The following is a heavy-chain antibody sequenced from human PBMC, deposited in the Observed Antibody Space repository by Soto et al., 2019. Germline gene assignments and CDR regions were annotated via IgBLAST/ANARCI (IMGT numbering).Heavy chain of an antibody. Sequence: QVQLVQSRGEVKKPGASVKVSCKTSGYSFTTYGISWVRQAPGQGLEWMGWISGYNGNTNYAQKLQGRVTMTTDTSTSTAYMELRSLRSDDTAVYYCAREGPAPYSYYGMDVWGQGSTVTVS. CDR2: ISGYNGNT. CDR3: AREGPAPYSYYGMDV. CDR1: GYSFTTYG. J-gene: IGHJ6*02. V-gene: IGHV1-18*01.